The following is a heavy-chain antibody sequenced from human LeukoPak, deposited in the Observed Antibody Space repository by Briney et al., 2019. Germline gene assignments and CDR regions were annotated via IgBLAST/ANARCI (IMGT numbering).Heavy chain of an antibody. D-gene: IGHD2-2*01. Sequence: GGSLRLSCAASGFTFSSYAMSWVRQAPGKGLEWVSAISGSGGSTYYADSVKGRFTNSRDNSKNTLYLQMNSLRAEDTAVYHCAKPIVVVPAANEVNWFDPWGQGTLVTVSS. J-gene: IGHJ5*02. CDR3: AKPIVVVPAANEVNWFDP. CDR1: GFTFSSYA. V-gene: IGHV3-23*01. CDR2: ISGSGGST.